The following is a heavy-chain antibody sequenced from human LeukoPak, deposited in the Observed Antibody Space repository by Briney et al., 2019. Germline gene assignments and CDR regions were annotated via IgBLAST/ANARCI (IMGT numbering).Heavy chain of an antibody. V-gene: IGHV3-33*01. J-gene: IGHJ4*02. CDR3: ARGFYRVRHDQSTYYFVH. CDR1: GFTFSSFA. CDR2: IWFDGSSK. Sequence: GGSLRLSCATSGFTFSSFAMHWVRQAPGKGLEWLALIWFDGSSKNYTDSVEGRFTISRDNSKNTLFLQMNSLRAEDTAVYYCARGFYRVRHDQSTYYFVHWGQGTLVTVSS. D-gene: IGHD3-16*02.